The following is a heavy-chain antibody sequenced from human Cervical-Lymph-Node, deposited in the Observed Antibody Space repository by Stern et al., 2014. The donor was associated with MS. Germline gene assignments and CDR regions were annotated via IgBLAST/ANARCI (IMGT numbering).Heavy chain of an antibody. V-gene: IGHV3-66*02. J-gene: IGHJ4*02. CDR3: ARSRGYTCGFDN. Sequence: EVQLVESGGGLVQPGGSLRLSCAASGFTVSSHYMSWVRQAPGKGLEWLSIFYSGGSTYYADSVKGRFTISRDDSKNTLYLQMNSLRDEDTAVYYCARSRGYTCGFDNWGQGILVTVSS. CDR2: FYSGGST. CDR1: GFTVSSHY. D-gene: IGHD5-18*01.